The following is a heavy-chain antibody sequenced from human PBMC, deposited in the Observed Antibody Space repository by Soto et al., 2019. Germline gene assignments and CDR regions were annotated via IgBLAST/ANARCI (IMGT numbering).Heavy chain of an antibody. D-gene: IGHD3-16*02. J-gene: IGHJ4*02. Sequence: GGSLRLSCAASGFTFSSYWMHWVRQVPEKGLVWVSRINSDVSITNYADAVKGRFTISRDNVKNTLYLQMNSLRAEDTAVYYCVRYPRTVGGSYRTAYWGQGTLVTVSS. V-gene: IGHV3-74*01. CDR2: INSDVSIT. CDR1: GFTFSSYW. CDR3: VRYPRTVGGSYRTAY.